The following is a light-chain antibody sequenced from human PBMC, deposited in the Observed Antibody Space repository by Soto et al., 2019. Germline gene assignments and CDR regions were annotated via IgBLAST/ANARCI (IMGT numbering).Light chain of an antibody. CDR1: QGIATW. J-gene: IGKJ5*01. V-gene: IGKV1-12*01. CDR2: AAS. Sequence: DIQITQSPSSVSASVGDRVTITCRASQGIATWLAWYQQKPGKAPRLLIYAASTLQSGVPSRFRGSGSGTDFTLTISSLKPEDLATYYCQQANSFPPTFGQGTRLEIK. CDR3: QQANSFPPT.